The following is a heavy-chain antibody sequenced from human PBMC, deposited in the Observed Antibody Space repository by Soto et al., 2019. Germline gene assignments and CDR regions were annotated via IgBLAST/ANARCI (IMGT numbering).Heavy chain of an antibody. CDR1: GGSVSTGSYD. J-gene: IGHJ4*02. CDR3: ARVTTGYLDY. CDR2: IFFTGSA. D-gene: IGHD3-9*01. V-gene: IGHV4-61*01. Sequence: PSXTLSLTCTVSGGSVSTGSYDWSWIRQPPGKGLEWIGKIFFTGSAHYNPSLRNRVTMSVDTSKDQFSLTLTSVTAADTAVYYCARVTTGYLDYWGQGTLVTVSS.